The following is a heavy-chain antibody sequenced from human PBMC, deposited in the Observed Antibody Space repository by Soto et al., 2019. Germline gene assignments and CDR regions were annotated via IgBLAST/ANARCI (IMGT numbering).Heavy chain of an antibody. V-gene: IGHV5-51*01. CDR1: GFTFTNYW. CDR2: IYPSDSQT. J-gene: IGHJ6*02. CDR3: ARHSPGGPRYYYGMGV. Sequence: RESLKLSCKGFGFTFTNYWIAWVLQMPGKGLEWMGRIYPSDSQTYYSPSFQGQVTISADKSISTAYLQWSSLKASDTAMYYCARHSPGGPRYYYGMGVWGQGTTVTVSS. D-gene: IGHD3-16*01.